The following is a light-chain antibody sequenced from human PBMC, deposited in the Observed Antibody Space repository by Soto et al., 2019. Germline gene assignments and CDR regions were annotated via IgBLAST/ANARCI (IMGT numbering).Light chain of an antibody. Sequence: DIHMTQSPSTLSASVGDRVTITCRASQSISIWLAWYQQKPGKAPNLLIYKTSSVETGVPSRFSGSGSGTEFTLTISSLQPDDFATYYCQHNNHYAWTFGQGTKVEVK. J-gene: IGKJ1*01. CDR2: KTS. CDR1: QSISIW. CDR3: QHNNHYAWT. V-gene: IGKV1-5*03.